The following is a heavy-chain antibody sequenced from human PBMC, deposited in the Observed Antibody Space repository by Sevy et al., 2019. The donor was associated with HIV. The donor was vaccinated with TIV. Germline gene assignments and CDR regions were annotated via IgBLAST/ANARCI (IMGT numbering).Heavy chain of an antibody. Sequence: GGSLRLSCAASGLTFSSYWMHWVRQAPGKGLVWVSRINGDGSSTSYADSVKGRFTISRDNAKNTLYLQMNSLRAEDTAVYYCVRQRGDTVVLPDVLPHYGMDVWGQGTTVTVSS. CDR3: VRQRGDTVVLPDVLPHYGMDV. D-gene: IGHD2-2*01. J-gene: IGHJ6*02. CDR1: GLTFSSYW. CDR2: INGDGSST. V-gene: IGHV3-74*01.